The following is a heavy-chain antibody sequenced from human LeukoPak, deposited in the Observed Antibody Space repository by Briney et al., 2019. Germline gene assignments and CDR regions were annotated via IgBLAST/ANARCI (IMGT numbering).Heavy chain of an antibody. CDR2: LIAILGIA. V-gene: IGHV1-69*04. CDR3: ARAWGEP. CDR1: GGTFRSYA. D-gene: IGHD1-26*01. J-gene: IGHJ5*02. Sequence: SVKVSCKASGGTFRSYAISWVRQAPGQGLEWMGRLIAILGIANYAQTFQGSVTLTADTSTSTAYMELSSLRSEDTAVYYCARAWGEPWGQGTLVTVSS.